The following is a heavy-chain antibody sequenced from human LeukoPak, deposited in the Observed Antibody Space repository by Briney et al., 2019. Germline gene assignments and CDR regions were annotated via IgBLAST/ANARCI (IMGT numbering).Heavy chain of an antibody. CDR1: GYTFTGYY. CDR3: AIGYSSGWQGYYFDY. V-gene: IGHV1-2*02. J-gene: IGHJ4*02. CDR2: INPNSGGT. D-gene: IGHD6-19*01. Sequence: APVKVSCKASGYTFTGYYMHWVRQAPGQGLEWMGWINPNSGGTNYAQKFQGRVTMTRDTSISTAYMELSRLRSDDTAVYYCAIGYSSGWQGYYFDYWGQGTLVTVSS.